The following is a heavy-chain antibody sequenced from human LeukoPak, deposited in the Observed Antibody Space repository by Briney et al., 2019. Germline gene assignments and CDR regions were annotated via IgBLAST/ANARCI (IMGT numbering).Heavy chain of an antibody. V-gene: IGHV4-34*01. Sequence: KPSETLSLTCAVYGGSFSGYYWSWIRQPPGKGLEWIGEINHSGSTNYNPSLKSRVTISVDTSKNQFSLKLSSVTAADTAVYYCAREYSSSWYGGYYSYYWGQGTLVTVSS. CDR1: GGSFSGYY. D-gene: IGHD6-13*01. J-gene: IGHJ4*02. CDR3: AREYSSSWYGGYYSYY. CDR2: INHSGST.